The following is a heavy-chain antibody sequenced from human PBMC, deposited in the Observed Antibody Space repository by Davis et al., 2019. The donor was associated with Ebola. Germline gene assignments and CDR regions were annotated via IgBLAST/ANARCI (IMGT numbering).Heavy chain of an antibody. V-gene: IGHV3-33*01. J-gene: IGHJ2*01. CDR2: IWYDGSNK. D-gene: IGHD5-24*01. CDR3: ARAAHFHGYNYWYFDL. Sequence: PGGSLRLSCTASGFTFSSYGMHWVRQAPGKGLEWVAVIWYDGSNKYYADSVKGRFTISRDNSKNTLYLQMNSLRDEDTAVYYCARAAHFHGYNYWYFDLWGRGTLVTVSS. CDR1: GFTFSSYG.